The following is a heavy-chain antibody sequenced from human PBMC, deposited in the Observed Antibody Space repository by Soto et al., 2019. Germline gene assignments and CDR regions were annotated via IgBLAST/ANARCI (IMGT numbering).Heavy chain of an antibody. CDR1: GGSFSGYY. Sequence: PSETLSLTCAVYGGSFSGYYWSWIRQPPGKGLEWIGEINHSGSTNYNPSLKSRVTISVDTSKNQFSLKLSSVTAADTAVYYCARIRYYYDSSGRSDAFDIWGQGTMVTVSS. V-gene: IGHV4-34*01. D-gene: IGHD3-22*01. CDR3: ARIRYYYDSSGRSDAFDI. CDR2: INHSGST. J-gene: IGHJ3*02.